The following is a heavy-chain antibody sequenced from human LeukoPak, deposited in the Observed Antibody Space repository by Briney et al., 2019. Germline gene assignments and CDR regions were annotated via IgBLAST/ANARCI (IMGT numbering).Heavy chain of an antibody. CDR1: GGSFSGYY. J-gene: IGHJ3*02. Sequence: SETLSLTCAVYGGSFSGYYWSWIRQPPGKGLEWIGEINHSGSTNYNPSLTSRVTLSVDMSKNQFSLKLSSVTAADTAVYYCARVLHDYYDSSGYSDRHAFDIWGQGTMVTVSS. CDR3: ARVLHDYYDSSGYSDRHAFDI. V-gene: IGHV4-34*01. D-gene: IGHD3-22*01. CDR2: INHSGST.